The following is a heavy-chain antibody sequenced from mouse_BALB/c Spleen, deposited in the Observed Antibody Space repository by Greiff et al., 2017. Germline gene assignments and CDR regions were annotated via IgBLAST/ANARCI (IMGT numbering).Heavy chain of an antibody. CDR1: GFTFSSFG. CDR2: ISSGSSTI. CDR3: ARVFLYYYAMDY. D-gene: IGHD6-1*01. Sequence: SGFTFSSFGMHWVRQAPEKGLEWVAYISSGSSTIYYADTVKGRFTISRDNPKNTLFLQMTSLRSEDTAMYYCARVFLYYYAMDYWGQGTSVTVSS. V-gene: IGHV5-17*02. J-gene: IGHJ4*01.